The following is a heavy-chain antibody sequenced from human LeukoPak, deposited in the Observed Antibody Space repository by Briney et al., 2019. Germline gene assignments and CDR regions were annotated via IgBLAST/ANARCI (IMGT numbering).Heavy chain of an antibody. J-gene: IGHJ4*02. D-gene: IGHD3-10*01. V-gene: IGHV3-30*04. CDR2: ISYDGSNK. CDR1: GFTFSSYA. Sequence: RGSLRLSCAASGFTFSSYAMHWVRQAPGKGLEWGAVISYDGSNKYYADSVKGRFTISRDNAKNSLYLQMNSLRAADTAVYYCAKIDGSGTYYKSFDYWGQGTLVTVSS. CDR3: AKIDGSGTYYKSFDY.